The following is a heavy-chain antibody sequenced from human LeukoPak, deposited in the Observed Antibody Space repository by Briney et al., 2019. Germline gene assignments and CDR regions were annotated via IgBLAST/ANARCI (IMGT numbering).Heavy chain of an antibody. V-gene: IGHV3-74*01. Sequence: GGSLRLSCAASGFTFSSYWMHWVRQAPGQGLVWVSVINTDGSSATYADSVKGRFTISRDSDRNTLYLQMNSLRAEDTAVYYCTRQMPAIRYFDFWGQGTLVTVSS. D-gene: IGHD5-24*01. CDR3: TRQMPAIRYFDF. J-gene: IGHJ4*02. CDR1: GFTFSSYW. CDR2: INTDGSSA.